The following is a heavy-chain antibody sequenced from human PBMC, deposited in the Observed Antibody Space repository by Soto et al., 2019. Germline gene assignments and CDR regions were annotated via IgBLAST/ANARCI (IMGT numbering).Heavy chain of an antibody. CDR2: INAGNGNT. J-gene: IGHJ4*02. CDR1: GYTFTSYA. Sequence: QVQLVQSGSEEKKPGASVKVSCKASGYTFTSYAMHWVRQAPGQSLEWMGWINAGNGNTKSSQKFQGRVTITRDTSASTAYIELSSLRSEDTAVYYCARGITLPTPLDYWGQGTLVTVSS. CDR3: ARGITLPTPLDY. D-gene: IGHD1-20*01. V-gene: IGHV1-3*05.